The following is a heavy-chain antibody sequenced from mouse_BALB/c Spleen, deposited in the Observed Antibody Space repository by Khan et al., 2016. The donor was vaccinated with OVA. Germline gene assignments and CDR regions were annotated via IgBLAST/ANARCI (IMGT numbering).Heavy chain of an antibody. J-gene: IGHJ4*01. CDR1: GFSLTSYG. CDR3: ARHYYGSSYAMDY. Sequence: VQLQQSGPDLVAPSQSLSITCTVSGFSLTSYGVHWVRQPPGKGLEWLVVIWSDGSTTYNSTLKSRLSISKDNSKSHVFLKMNSLQTDDTAMYYCARHYYGSSYAMDYWGQGTSVTVAS. V-gene: IGHV2-6-2*01. D-gene: IGHD1-1*01. CDR2: IWSDGST.